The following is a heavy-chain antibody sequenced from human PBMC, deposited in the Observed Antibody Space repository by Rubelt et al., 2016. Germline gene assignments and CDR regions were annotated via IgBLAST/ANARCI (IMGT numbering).Heavy chain of an antibody. D-gene: IGHD3-10*01. V-gene: IGHV5-10-1*03. CDR2: TDPSDSYP. CDR1: GYSFTSYW. J-gene: IGHJ4*02. Sequence: EVQLVQSGAEVKKPGESLRISCKGSGYSFTSYWISWVRQMPGRGLEWMGRTDPSDSYPNYSPSVQGHVTSPVDKSTSTAYLQWSSLKASDTAMYYWARHGELLWFGESSDDYWGQGTLVTVSS. CDR3: ARHGELLWFGESSDDY.